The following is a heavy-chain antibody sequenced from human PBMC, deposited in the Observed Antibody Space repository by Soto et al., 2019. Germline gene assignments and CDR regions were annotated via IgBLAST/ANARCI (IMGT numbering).Heavy chain of an antibody. D-gene: IGHD3-10*01. Sequence: GGSLRLSCAASGFTFSSYGMHWVRQAPGKGLEWVAVISYDGSNKYYADSVKGRFTISRDNSKNTLYLQMNSLRAEDTAVYYCAKETYYYGSGSYLKPDYWGQGTLVTVSS. CDR3: AKETYYYGSGSYLKPDY. CDR1: GFTFSSYG. J-gene: IGHJ4*02. V-gene: IGHV3-30*18. CDR2: ISYDGSNK.